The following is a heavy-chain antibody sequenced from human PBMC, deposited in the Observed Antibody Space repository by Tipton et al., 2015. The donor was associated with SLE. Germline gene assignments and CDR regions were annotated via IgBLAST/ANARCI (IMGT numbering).Heavy chain of an antibody. CDR2: IYYSGST. V-gene: IGHV4-39*07. Sequence: TLSLTCTVSNGSISSSPYYWGWIRQSPGKGLEWVGSIYYSGSTYYNPSLKSRVTISVDTSRNQCSLNLTSVTAADTAVYYCARGPYYYMDVRGKWPTVTVSS. CDR1: NGSISSSPYY. J-gene: IGHJ6*03. CDR3: ARGPYYYMDV.